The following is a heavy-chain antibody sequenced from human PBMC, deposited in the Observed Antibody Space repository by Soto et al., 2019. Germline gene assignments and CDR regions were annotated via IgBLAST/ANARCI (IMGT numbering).Heavy chain of an antibody. J-gene: IGHJ4*02. CDR1: GGSISSGGYY. CDR2: IYYSGST. D-gene: IGHD2-2*01. CDR3: ARSSTSANYFDY. Sequence: ASETLSLTCTVSGGSISSGGYYWSWIRQHPGKGLEWIGYIYYSGSTYYNPSLKSRVTISVDTSKNQFSLKLSSVTAADTAVYYCARSSTSANYFDYWGQGILVTVSS. V-gene: IGHV4-31*03.